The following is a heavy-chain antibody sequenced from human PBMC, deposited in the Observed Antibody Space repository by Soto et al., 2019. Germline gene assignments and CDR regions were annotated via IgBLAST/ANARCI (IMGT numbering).Heavy chain of an antibody. J-gene: IGHJ5*02. CDR2: INHSGST. CDR1: GGSFSGYY. D-gene: IGHD2-8*01. CDR3: AREVVLMVYAIRGNNWFDP. V-gene: IGHV4-34*01. Sequence: PSETLSLTCAVYGGSFSGYYWSWIRQPPGKGLEWIGEINHSGSTNYNPSLKSRVTISVDTSKNQFSLKLSSVTAADTAVYYCAREVVLMVYAIRGNNWFDPWGQGTLVTVSP.